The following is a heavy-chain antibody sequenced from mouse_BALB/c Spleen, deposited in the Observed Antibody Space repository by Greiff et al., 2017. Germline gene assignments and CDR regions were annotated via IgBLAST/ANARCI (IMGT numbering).Heavy chain of an antibody. CDR2: IDPANGNT. Sequence: VQLQQSGAELVKPGASVKLSCTASGFNIKDTYMHWVKQRPEQGLEWIGRIDPANGNTKYDPKFQGKATITADTSSNTAYLQLSSLTSEDTAVYYCARSGTTATWCDYWGQGTLVTVSA. CDR1: GFNIKDTY. J-gene: IGHJ3*01. D-gene: IGHD1-2*01. CDR3: ARSGTTATWCDY. V-gene: IGHV14-3*02.